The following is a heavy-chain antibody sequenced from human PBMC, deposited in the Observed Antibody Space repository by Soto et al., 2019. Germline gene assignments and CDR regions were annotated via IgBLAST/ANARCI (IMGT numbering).Heavy chain of an antibody. Sequence: PGGSLRLSCAASGFTFSNAWMNWVRQAPGKGLEWVGRIKSKTDGGTTDYAAPVKGRFTISRDDSKNTLYLQMNSLKTEDTAVYYCARDTVKGSYYGYYYYYGMDVWGQGTTVTVSS. D-gene: IGHD1-26*01. V-gene: IGHV3-15*07. CDR3: ARDTVKGSYYGYYYYYGMDV. J-gene: IGHJ6*02. CDR1: GFTFSNAW. CDR2: IKSKTDGGTT.